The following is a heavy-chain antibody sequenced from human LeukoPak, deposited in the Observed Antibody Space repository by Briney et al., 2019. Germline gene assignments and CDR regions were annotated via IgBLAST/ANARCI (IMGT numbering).Heavy chain of an antibody. Sequence: PGGSLRLSCAASGFTFSDYYMSWIRQAPGKGLEWVSAMSDSGDSTYYADSVKGRFTISRDNSKNTLYLQMNSLRAEDTAVYYCAKLSYVANSSGYYLLAFDIWGQGTMVTVSS. CDR2: MSDSGDST. J-gene: IGHJ3*02. V-gene: IGHV3-23*01. CDR3: AKLSYVANSSGYYLLAFDI. D-gene: IGHD3-22*01. CDR1: GFTFSDYY.